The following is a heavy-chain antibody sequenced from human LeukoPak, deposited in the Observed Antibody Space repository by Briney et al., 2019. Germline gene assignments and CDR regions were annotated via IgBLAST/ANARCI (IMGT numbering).Heavy chain of an antibody. Sequence: GGSLRLSCAASGFTFSTYAMAWVRQAPGKGLEWVSGVSGSGGSTYYADSVKGRFTISRDNSKNTLYLQMNSLRADDTAVYYCARVQSGSGGPAHPVYWGQGTLVTVSS. CDR2: VSGSGGST. CDR3: ARVQSGSGGPAHPVY. CDR1: GFTFSTYA. V-gene: IGHV3-23*01. J-gene: IGHJ4*02. D-gene: IGHD3-10*01.